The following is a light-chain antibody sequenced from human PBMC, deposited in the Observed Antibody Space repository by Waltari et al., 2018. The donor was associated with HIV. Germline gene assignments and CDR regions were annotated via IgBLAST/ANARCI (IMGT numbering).Light chain of an antibody. CDR2: RNK. J-gene: IGLJ3*02. CDR1: SSNFGSTY. CDR3: AAWDDSLSGPWV. V-gene: IGLV1-47*01. Sequence: QSVLPPPPSASGTPGQRVTISCSGRSSNFGSTYVSWSQQLPGTVPQLYTARNKQRPSGVPDLFSGSKSGTSASLAISVLRSEDEADYYCAAWDDSLSGPWVFGGGTELTVL.